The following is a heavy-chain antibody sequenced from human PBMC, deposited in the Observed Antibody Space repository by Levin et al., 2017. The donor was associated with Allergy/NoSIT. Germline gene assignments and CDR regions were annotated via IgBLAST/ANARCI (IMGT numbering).Heavy chain of an antibody. V-gene: IGHV4-59*01. CDR3: ARDDYNDPWYYFDF. D-gene: IGHD4-11*01. Sequence: PSETLSLICTVSGGSISPYYWSWIRQPPGKGLEWIGYIYYDGSTNYNPSLKSPVTISVDTSKNQFSLNLRSVTAADTAVYYCARDDYNDPWYYFDFWGQGTLVTVSS. CDR2: IYYDGST. CDR1: GGSISPYY. J-gene: IGHJ4*02.